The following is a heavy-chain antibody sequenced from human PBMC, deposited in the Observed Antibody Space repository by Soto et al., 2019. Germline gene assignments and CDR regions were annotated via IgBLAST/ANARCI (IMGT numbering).Heavy chain of an antibody. J-gene: IGHJ1*01. V-gene: IGHV3-30-3*01. CDR3: AKGLWEPQGYLQH. D-gene: IGHD1-26*01. CDR1: GFTFSGYA. CDR2: ISYEGSNQ. Sequence: PGGSLRLSCAASGFTFSGYAMHWVRQAPGKGLERVALISYEGSNQYYADSVKGRFTISRDNTKNTVILQMNSLKSEDTAVYYCAKGLWEPQGYLQHWGQGTLVTVSS.